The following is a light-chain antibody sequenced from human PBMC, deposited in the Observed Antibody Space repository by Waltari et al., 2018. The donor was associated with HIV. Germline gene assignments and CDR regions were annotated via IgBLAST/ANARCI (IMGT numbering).Light chain of an antibody. CDR3: STWDGRLNGPVV. Sequence: QSVLAQPPSASGTPGQRVTISCSGSRSNIGSNSVNWYQHFPGTAPKLLIYGDSLRPSGVPARFSGSKFGTSASLVITGLQSGDEADYYCSTWDGRLNGPVVFGGGTRLTVL. V-gene: IGLV1-44*01. J-gene: IGLJ2*01. CDR1: RSNIGSNS. CDR2: GDS.